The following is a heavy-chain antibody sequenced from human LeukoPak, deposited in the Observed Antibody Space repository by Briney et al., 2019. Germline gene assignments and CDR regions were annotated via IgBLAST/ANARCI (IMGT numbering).Heavy chain of an antibody. Sequence: QPGGSLKLSCSASGFTFSSYPMHWLRQAPGKGLQYVSAISSNGVTTYYEDSVKGRFTISRDNSKNTLYLQMTSLRPEDTAVYYCVKEIAFYDYLGQGTLVTVSS. CDR3: VKEIAFYDY. CDR2: ISSNGVTT. D-gene: IGHD2/OR15-2a*01. J-gene: IGHJ4*02. CDR1: GFTFSSYP. V-gene: IGHV3-64D*06.